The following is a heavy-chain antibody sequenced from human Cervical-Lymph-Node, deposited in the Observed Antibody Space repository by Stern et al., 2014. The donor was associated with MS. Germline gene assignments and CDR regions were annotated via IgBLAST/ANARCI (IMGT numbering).Heavy chain of an antibody. CDR1: GGSISSGGYY. J-gene: IGHJ5*02. CDR2: IGVRGSS. Sequence: HVQLQESGPGLVKPSQTLSLTCTVSGGSISSGGYYLSLIRQHPGKGLEWIGFIGVRGSSYYNPSLKSRVTISVATSKNQFSLKLSSVTAADTAVYYCARVRYYDFWSGYSTNWFDPWGQGTLVTVSP. V-gene: IGHV4-31*03. CDR3: ARVRYYDFWSGYSTNWFDP. D-gene: IGHD3-3*01.